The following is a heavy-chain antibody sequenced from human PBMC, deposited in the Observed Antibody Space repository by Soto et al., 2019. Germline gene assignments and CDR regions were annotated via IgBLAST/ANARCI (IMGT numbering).Heavy chain of an antibody. CDR2: IIPIFGTA. CDR3: ARGQYCSSTSCYAGGSDFDY. J-gene: IGHJ4*02. D-gene: IGHD2-2*01. CDR1: GGTFSSYA. V-gene: IGHV1-69*01. Sequence: QVPLVQSGAEVKKPGSSVKVSCKASGGTFSSYAISWVRQAPGQGLEWMGGIIPIFGTANYAQKFQGRVTITADESTSTAYMELSSLRSEDTAVYYCARGQYCSSTSCYAGGSDFDYWGQGTLVTVSS.